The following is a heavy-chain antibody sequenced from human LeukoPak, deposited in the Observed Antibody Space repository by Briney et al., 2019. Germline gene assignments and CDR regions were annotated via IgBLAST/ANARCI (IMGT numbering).Heavy chain of an antibody. Sequence: PGGSLRLSCAASGFTFSSNVMHWVRQAPGKGLEWVAVISIDGSNKYYADSVKGRFTISRDNSKNTLYLQMNSLRAEDTAVYYCARDQPMQAGWFDPWGQGTLVTVSS. J-gene: IGHJ5*02. V-gene: IGHV3-30-3*01. CDR1: GFTFSSNV. CDR2: ISIDGSNK. CDR3: ARDQPMQAGWFDP.